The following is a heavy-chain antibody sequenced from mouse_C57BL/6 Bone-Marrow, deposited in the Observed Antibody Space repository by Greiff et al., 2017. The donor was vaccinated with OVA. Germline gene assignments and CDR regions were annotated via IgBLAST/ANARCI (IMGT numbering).Heavy chain of an antibody. Sequence: VKLQESGAELVKPGASVKISCKASGYAFSSYWMNWVKQRPGKGLEWIGQIYPGDGDTNYNGKFKGKATLTADKSSSTAYMQLSSLTSEDSAVYFCARRYGYWYFDVGGTGTTVTVSS. CDR3: ARRYGYWYFDV. J-gene: IGHJ1*03. CDR2: IYPGDGDT. CDR1: GYAFSSYW. D-gene: IGHD2-10*02. V-gene: IGHV1-80*01.